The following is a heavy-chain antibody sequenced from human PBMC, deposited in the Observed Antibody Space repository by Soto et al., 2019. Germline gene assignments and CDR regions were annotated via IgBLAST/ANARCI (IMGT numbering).Heavy chain of an antibody. V-gene: IGHV3-30*18. Sequence: QVQLVESGGGVVQPGRSLRLSCAASGFTFSSYGMHWVRQAPGKGLEWVAVISYDGSNKYYADSVKGRFTLSRDNSKNTLYLQMNSLRAEDTAVYYCAKDSLPYCSGGSCYSHNWFDPWGQGTLVTVSS. CDR2: ISYDGSNK. D-gene: IGHD2-15*01. CDR3: AKDSLPYCSGGSCYSHNWFDP. J-gene: IGHJ5*02. CDR1: GFTFSSYG.